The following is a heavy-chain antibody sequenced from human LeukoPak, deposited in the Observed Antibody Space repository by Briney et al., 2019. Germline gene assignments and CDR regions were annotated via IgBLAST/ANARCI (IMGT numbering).Heavy chain of an antibody. CDR3: ARGDYYYYYYMDV. CDR1: GYTFTSYY. Sequence: GASVTVSCKASGYTFTSYYMHWVRQAPGQGLEWMGIINPSGGSTSYAQKFQGRVTMTRDTSISTAYMELSRLRSDDTAVYYCARGDYYYYYYMDVWGKGTTVTVSS. CDR2: INPSGGST. V-gene: IGHV1-46*01. J-gene: IGHJ6*03.